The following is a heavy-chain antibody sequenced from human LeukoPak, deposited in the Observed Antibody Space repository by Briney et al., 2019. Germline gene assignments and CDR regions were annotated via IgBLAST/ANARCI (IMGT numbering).Heavy chain of an antibody. V-gene: IGHV3-11*04. CDR1: GFTFSDYY. J-gene: IGHJ3*02. D-gene: IGHD6-13*01. Sequence: GGSLRLSCAASGFTFSDYYMSWIRQAPGKGLEWVSYISSSGSTIYYADSVKGRFTISRDNAKNSLYLQMNSLRAEDTAVYYCARVSQAAAGYDAFDIWGQATMVTVSS. CDR3: ARVSQAAAGYDAFDI. CDR2: ISSSGSTI.